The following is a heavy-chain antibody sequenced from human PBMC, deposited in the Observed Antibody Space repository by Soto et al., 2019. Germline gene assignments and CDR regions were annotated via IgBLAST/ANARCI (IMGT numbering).Heavy chain of an antibody. CDR2: ISDSGTT. J-gene: IGHJ5*02. CDR1: GFTFRTYA. Sequence: EVQLLDSGGGLVQPGGSLRLSCAASGFTFRTYAMSWVRQAPGKGLEWVSTISDSGTTYYANSVKGRFTISRENSRNILDLQMNSLRVEDTAVYYCAKGGEGSCSRTSCLYFSDSWGQGTLVTVSS. CDR3: AKGGEGSCSRTSCLYFSDS. V-gene: IGHV3-23*01. D-gene: IGHD2-2*01.